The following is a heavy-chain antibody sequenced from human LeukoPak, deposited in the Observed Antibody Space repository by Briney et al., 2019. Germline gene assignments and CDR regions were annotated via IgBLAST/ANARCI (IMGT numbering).Heavy chain of an antibody. V-gene: IGHV3-33*01. D-gene: IGHD1-26*01. Sequence: GRSLRLSCAASGFTFSKYAMHWVRQTPGKGLEWVAAIWNDGSDENYADSVKGRFTISSDNSKNTLYLQVNSLRAEDTAVYYCAFEIGRSQGAFDIWGQGTMITVSS. CDR1: GFTFSKYA. CDR2: IWNDGSDE. J-gene: IGHJ3*02. CDR3: AFEIGRSQGAFDI.